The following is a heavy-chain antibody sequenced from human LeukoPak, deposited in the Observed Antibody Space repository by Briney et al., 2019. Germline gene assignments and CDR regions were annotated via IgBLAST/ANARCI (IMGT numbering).Heavy chain of an antibody. V-gene: IGHV3-11*04. CDR2: LSGALNII. D-gene: IGHD1-14*01. CDR3: VRPEDLGTLYY. CDR1: GFNIRDHY. J-gene: IGHJ4*02. Sequence: PGGSLRLSCAASGFNIRDHYMGWIRQAPGKGLEWVSYLSGALNIIYYADSVKGRFTISRDIANNSLSLQMTGLRADDTAIYFCVRPEDLGTLYYWGQGILVTVSS.